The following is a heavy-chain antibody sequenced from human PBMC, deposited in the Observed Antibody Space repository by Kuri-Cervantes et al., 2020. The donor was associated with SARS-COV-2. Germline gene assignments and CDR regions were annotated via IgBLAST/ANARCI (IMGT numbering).Heavy chain of an antibody. D-gene: IGHD2-2*01. CDR1: GFTVSSNY. V-gene: IGHV3-30*18. CDR3: ANDIVVVSMDV. Sequence: GESLKISCAASGFTVSSNYMSWVRQAPGKGLEWVAVISYDGSNKYYADSVEGRFTISRDNSKNTLYLQMNSLRAEDTAVYYCANDIVVVSMDVWGKGTTVTVSS. CDR2: ISYDGSNK. J-gene: IGHJ6*04.